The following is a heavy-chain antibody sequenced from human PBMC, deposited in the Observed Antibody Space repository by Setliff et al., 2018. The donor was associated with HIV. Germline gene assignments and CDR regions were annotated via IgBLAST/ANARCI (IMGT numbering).Heavy chain of an antibody. Sequence: ASETLSLTCTISGGSFGVYRWSWIRQSAGRGLEWIGRIDSSGTTDYKHSLKGRVAISVDTSRNQFSLRVTAVTAADTAVYFCARDRHSAGLGSYGPWGPGILFTVSS. J-gene: IGHJ5*02. CDR3: ARDRHSAGLGSYGP. CDR2: IDSSGTT. V-gene: IGHV4-4*07. CDR1: GGSFGVYR. D-gene: IGHD3-10*01.